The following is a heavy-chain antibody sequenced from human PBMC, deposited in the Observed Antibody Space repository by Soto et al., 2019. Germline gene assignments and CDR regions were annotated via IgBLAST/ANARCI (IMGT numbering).Heavy chain of an antibody. Sequence: PSETLSLTCTVSGGSISSGDYYWIWIRQPPGKGLEWIGYIYYRGSTYYNPSLKSRVTISVDTSKNQFSLMLGSVTAADTAVYYCARDYTRDGYNPPYFDYWGQGTLVTVSS. V-gene: IGHV4-30-4*01. J-gene: IGHJ4*02. CDR2: IYYRGST. CDR3: ARDYTRDGYNPPYFDY. D-gene: IGHD5-12*01. CDR1: GGSISSGDYY.